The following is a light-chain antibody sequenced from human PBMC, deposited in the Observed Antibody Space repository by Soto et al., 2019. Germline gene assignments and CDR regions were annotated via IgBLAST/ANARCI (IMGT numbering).Light chain of an antibody. CDR1: SRDIGGYNY. CDR2: DVT. V-gene: IGLV2-11*01. Sequence: QSVLTQPRSVSGSPGQSVTISCTGASRDIGGYNYVSWYQQYPGKAPKLLIYDVTKRPSGVPDRFSGSKSGYTASLTISGLRAEDDADYYCCSYAGSYTFDVFGTGTKVTVL. CDR3: CSYAGSYTFDV. J-gene: IGLJ1*01.